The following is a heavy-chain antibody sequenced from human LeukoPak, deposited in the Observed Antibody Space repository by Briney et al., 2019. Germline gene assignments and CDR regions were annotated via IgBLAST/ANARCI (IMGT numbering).Heavy chain of an antibody. J-gene: IGHJ4*02. CDR2: INHSGST. CDR1: GGSFSGYY. CDR3: AKGPTAYYYDSSGYHFDY. Sequence: SETLSLTCAVYGGSFSGYYWSWIRQPPGKGLEWIGEINHSGSTNYNPSLKSRVTISVDTSKNQFSLKLSSVTAADTAVYYCAKGPTAYYYDSSGYHFDYWGQGTLVTVSS. V-gene: IGHV4-34*01. D-gene: IGHD3-22*01.